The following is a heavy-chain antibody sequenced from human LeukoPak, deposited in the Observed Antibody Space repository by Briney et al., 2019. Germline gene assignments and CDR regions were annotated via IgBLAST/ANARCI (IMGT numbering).Heavy chain of an antibody. Sequence: ASVKVSCKASGYTFTGYYMHWVRQAPGQGLEWMGWINPNSGGTNYAQKLQGRVTMTRDTSISTAYLQWSSLKASDTAMYYCARQATPWNWFDPWGQGTLVTVSS. CDR2: INPNSGGT. J-gene: IGHJ5*02. V-gene: IGHV1-2*02. CDR3: ARQATPWNWFDP. CDR1: GYTFTGYY.